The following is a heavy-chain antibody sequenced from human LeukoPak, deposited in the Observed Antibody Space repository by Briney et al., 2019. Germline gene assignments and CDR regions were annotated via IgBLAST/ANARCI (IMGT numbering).Heavy chain of an antibody. J-gene: IGHJ4*02. CDR1: GGPISSGGYY. V-gene: IGHV4-31*03. D-gene: IGHD3-10*01. CDR2: IYYSGSA. CDR3: ARVNYGSATKEDY. Sequence: SETLSLTCTVSGGPISSGGYYWSWIRQHPGKGLEWIGYIYYSGSAYYNPSLKSRVTISVDTSENQFSLKLSSVTAADTAVYYCARVNYGSATKEDYWGQGTLVTVSS.